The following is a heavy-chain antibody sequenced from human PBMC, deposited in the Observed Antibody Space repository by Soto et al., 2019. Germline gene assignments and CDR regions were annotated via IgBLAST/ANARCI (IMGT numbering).Heavy chain of an antibody. CDR1: GGSVSSGSYY. Sequence: QVQLQASGPGLVKPSETLSLTCTVSGGSVSSGSYYWSWIRQPPGKGLEWIGYIYSSGITNYNPSLKSRVTISVDTSKNQFSLKLSSVTAADTAVDYCARSNNWNDVYFDPWGQGTLVTVSS. CDR2: IYSSGIT. J-gene: IGHJ5*02. D-gene: IGHD1-20*01. V-gene: IGHV4-61*01. CDR3: ARSNNWNDVYFDP.